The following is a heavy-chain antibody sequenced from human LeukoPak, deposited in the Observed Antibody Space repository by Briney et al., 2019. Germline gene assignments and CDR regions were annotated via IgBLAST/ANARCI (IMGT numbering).Heavy chain of an antibody. Sequence: PSETLSLTCAVSGGSVSSGPYYWNWIRQPPGKGLEWIGYIYYSGSTNYNPSLKSRVTLSVDTSRNQFSLKLSSVTAADTALYYCARVSNDFHGNGAFDIWGQGTMVTVSS. J-gene: IGHJ3*02. CDR2: IYYSGST. CDR3: ARVSNDFHGNGAFDI. D-gene: IGHD4-23*01. V-gene: IGHV4-61*01. CDR1: GGSVSSGPYY.